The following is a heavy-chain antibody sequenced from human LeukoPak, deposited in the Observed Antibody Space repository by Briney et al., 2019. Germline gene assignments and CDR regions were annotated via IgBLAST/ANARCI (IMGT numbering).Heavy chain of an antibody. D-gene: IGHD2-2*01. CDR1: GSISGYY. V-gene: IGHV4-4*09. CDR2: IYTSGST. Sequence: SETLSLTCTVSGSISGYYWSWIRQPPGKGLDWIGYIYTSGSTNYNPSLKSRVTISVDTSKNQFSLDLSSVTAADTAVYYCARQKCTSTSCLTKNAFDIWGQGTMVTVSS. J-gene: IGHJ3*02. CDR3: ARQKCTSTSCLTKNAFDI.